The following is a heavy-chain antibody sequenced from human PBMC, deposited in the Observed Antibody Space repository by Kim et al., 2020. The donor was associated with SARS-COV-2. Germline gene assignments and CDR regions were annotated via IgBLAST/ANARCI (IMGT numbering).Heavy chain of an antibody. V-gene: IGHV7-4-1*02. CDR3: ARAVVVPAANYFGVVILSYYYMDV. Sequence: ASVKVSCKASGYTFTSYAMNWVRQAPGQGLEWMGWINTNTGNPTYAQGFTGRFVFSLDTSVSTAYLQISSLKAEDTAVYYCARAVVVPAANYFGVVILSYYYMDVWGKGTTFTVSS. CDR2: INTNTGNP. CDR1: GYTFTSYA. J-gene: IGHJ6*03. D-gene: IGHD2-2*01.